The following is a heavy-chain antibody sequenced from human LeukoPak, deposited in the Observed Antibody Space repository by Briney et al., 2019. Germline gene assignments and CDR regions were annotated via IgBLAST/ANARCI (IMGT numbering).Heavy chain of an antibody. CDR3: ARLGDYGMDV. V-gene: IGHV5-51*01. CDR1: IYSFTSYW. Sequence: GESLKISCKGYIYSFTSYWIGWVRQMPGKGLEWMGLINPADSDTRYSPSFQGQVTISTDKSISTAYLQWSSLKASDTAMYYCARLGDYGMDVWGQGTTVAVSS. J-gene: IGHJ6*02. CDR2: INPADSDT.